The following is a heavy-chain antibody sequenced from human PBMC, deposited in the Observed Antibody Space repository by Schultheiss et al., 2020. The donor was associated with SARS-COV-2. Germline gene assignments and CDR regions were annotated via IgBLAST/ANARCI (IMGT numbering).Heavy chain of an antibody. V-gene: IGHV3-21*01. Sequence: GGSLRLSCAASGFTFSSYWMHWVRQAPGKGLEWVSSISSSSSYIYYADSVKGRFTISRDNAKNSLYLQMNSLRAEDTAVYYCAGGPGWLPVSWGQGTLVTVSS. J-gene: IGHJ5*02. CDR3: AGGPGWLPVS. CDR2: ISSSSSYI. CDR1: GFTFSSYW. D-gene: IGHD5-12*01.